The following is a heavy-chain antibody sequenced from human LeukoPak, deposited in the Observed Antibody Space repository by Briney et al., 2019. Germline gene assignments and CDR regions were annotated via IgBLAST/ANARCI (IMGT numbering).Heavy chain of an antibody. CDR2: IYYSGSTT. D-gene: IGHD3-3*01. CDR1: GASITTYY. CDR3: ARVGYDFWSGYYTARYYYYYMDV. V-gene: IGHV4-59*01. Sequence: PSETLSLTCTVSGASITTYYWSWIRRPPGKGLEWIGYIYYSGSTTNYNPSLKSRVTISVDTSMNQFSLKLSSVTAADTAVYYCARVGYDFWSGYYTARYYYYYMDVWGKGTTVTVSS. J-gene: IGHJ6*03.